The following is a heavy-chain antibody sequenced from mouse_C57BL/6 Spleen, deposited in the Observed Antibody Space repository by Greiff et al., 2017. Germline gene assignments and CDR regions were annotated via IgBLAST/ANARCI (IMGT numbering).Heavy chain of an antibody. D-gene: IGHD1-1*01. CDR3: ARSPYYYGSYWYFDV. CDR2: INSDGGST. Sequence: EVMLVESGGGLVQPGESLKLSCESNEYEFPSHDMSWVRKTPEKRLELVAAINSDGGSTYYPDTMERRFIISRDNTKKTLYLQMSSLRSEDTALYYCARSPYYYGSYWYFDVWGTGTTVTVSS. J-gene: IGHJ1*03. V-gene: IGHV5-2*03. CDR1: EYEFPSHD.